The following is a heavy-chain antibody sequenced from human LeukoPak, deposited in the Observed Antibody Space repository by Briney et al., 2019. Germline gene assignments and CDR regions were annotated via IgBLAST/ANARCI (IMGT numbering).Heavy chain of an antibody. Sequence: GGSLRLSCAASGFTFSSYAMSWVRQAPGKGLEGVSAISGSGGSTYYADSVKGRFTISRDNSKNTLYLQMNSLRAEDTAVYYCAKDHPDYYDSSGYFDAFDIWGQGTMVTVSS. J-gene: IGHJ3*02. CDR2: ISGSGGST. CDR3: AKDHPDYYDSSGYFDAFDI. V-gene: IGHV3-23*01. CDR1: GFTFSSYA. D-gene: IGHD3-22*01.